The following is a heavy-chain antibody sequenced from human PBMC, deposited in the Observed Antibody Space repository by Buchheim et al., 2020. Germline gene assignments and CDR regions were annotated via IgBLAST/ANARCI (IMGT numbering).Heavy chain of an antibody. CDR1: GYTFTGYY. Sequence: QVQLVQSGAEVKKPGASVKVSCKASGYTFTGYYMHWVRQAPGQGLEWMGRINPNSGGTNYAQKFQGRVTMTRDTSISKAYMELSRLRSDDTAVYYCARGAVYSSSPNTRLTYFDLWGRGTL. D-gene: IGHD6-6*01. V-gene: IGHV1-2*06. CDR3: ARGAVYSSSPNTRLTYFDL. J-gene: IGHJ2*01. CDR2: INPNSGGT.